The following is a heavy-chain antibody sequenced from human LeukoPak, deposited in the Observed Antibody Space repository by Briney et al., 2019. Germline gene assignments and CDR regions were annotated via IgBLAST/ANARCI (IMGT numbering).Heavy chain of an antibody. CDR2: IYYSGST. J-gene: IGHJ4*02. V-gene: IGHV4-59*01. D-gene: IGHD6-13*01. CDR1: GGSISSYY. Sequence: KPSETLSLTCTVSGGSISSYYWSWIRQPPGKGLEWIGYIYYSGSTNYNPSLKSRVTISVDTSKNQFSLKLSSVTAADTAVYYCARGEVSSSSWYLLYWGQGTLVTVSS. CDR3: ARGEVSSSSWYLLY.